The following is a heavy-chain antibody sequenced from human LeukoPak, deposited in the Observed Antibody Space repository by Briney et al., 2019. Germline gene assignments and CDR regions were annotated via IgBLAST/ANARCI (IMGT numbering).Heavy chain of an antibody. CDR1: GGSISSGSYY. D-gene: IGHD6-19*01. V-gene: IGHV4-61*02. Sequence: TSETLSLTCTVSGGSISSGSYYWSWIRQPAGKGLEWIGRIYTSGSTNYNPSLKSRVTISVDTSKNQFSLKLSSVTAADTAVYYCARDQRWWLVRWGYFDYWGQGTLVTVSS. CDR3: ARDQRWWLVRWGYFDY. CDR2: IYTSGST. J-gene: IGHJ4*02.